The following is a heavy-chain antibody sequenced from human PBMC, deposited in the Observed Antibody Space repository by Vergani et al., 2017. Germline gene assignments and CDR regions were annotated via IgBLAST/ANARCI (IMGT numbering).Heavy chain of an antibody. CDR2: INPSGGHT. J-gene: IGHJ4*02. CDR1: GYTFSNYY. CDR3: ARGDYGILTGYRY. D-gene: IGHD3-9*01. Sequence: QVQVVQSWAEVKKSGASVKVSCKTSGYTFSNYYMHWVRQAPGQGLEWMGIINPSGGHTNYAQKFQGRVTMTRDTSTSTVYMERSSLRSEDTAIYYCARGDYGILTGYRYWGQGALVTVSA. V-gene: IGHV1-46*03.